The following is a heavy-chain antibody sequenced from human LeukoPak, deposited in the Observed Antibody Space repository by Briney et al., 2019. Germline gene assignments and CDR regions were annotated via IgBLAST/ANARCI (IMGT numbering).Heavy chain of an antibody. CDR3: ARTYDFWNGYSGPYYYYGMDV. J-gene: IGHJ6*02. CDR2: IYTSGST. V-gene: IGHV4-4*07. D-gene: IGHD3-3*01. CDR1: GGSISSYY. Sequence: SETLSLTCTVSGGSISSYYWSWIRQPAGKGLEWIGRIYTSGSTNYNPSLKSRVTMSVDTSKNQFSLKLSSVSAADTAVYYCARTYDFWNGYSGPYYYYGMDVWGQGTTVTVSS.